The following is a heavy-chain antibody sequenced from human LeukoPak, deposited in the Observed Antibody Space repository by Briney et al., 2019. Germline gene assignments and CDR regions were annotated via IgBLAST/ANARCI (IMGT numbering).Heavy chain of an antibody. CDR1: GFTFSNYA. Sequence: GGSLRLSCAPSGFTFSNYAMSWVRQAPGKGLEWVSAISETGGTIHYADSVRGRFIISRDNSKNTLYLQMNSLRAEDTAVYYCAREMTIITYSFDSWGQGTLVTVSS. CDR3: AREMTIITYSFDS. V-gene: IGHV3-23*01. CDR2: ISETGGTI. D-gene: IGHD5-24*01. J-gene: IGHJ4*02.